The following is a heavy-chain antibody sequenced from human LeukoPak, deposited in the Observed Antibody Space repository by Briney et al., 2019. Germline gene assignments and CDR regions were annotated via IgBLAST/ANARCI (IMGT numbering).Heavy chain of an antibody. D-gene: IGHD3-22*01. V-gene: IGHV3-21*01. Sequence: PGGSLRLSCAASGFTFGSSWMIWVRQAPGKGLEWVSSISSSSSYIYYADSVKGRFTISRDNAKNSLYLQMNSLRAEDTAVYYCAREYYYDSSGYLGYWGQGTLVTVSS. CDR1: GFTFGSSW. CDR3: AREYYYDSSGYLGY. CDR2: ISSSSSYI. J-gene: IGHJ4*02.